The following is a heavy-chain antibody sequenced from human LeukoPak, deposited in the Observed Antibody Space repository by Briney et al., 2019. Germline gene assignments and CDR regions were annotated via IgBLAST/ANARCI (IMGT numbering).Heavy chain of an antibody. CDR2: ICGSGST. V-gene: IGHV4-59*08. CDR1: GDSINSYS. D-gene: IGHD1-1*01. Sequence: PSETLSLTCIVSGDSINSYSWNWIRQSPEKGLEWIGRICGSGSTMYNPSLRSRVTLLVDTSNNQFSLKLSSVTAADTAIYYCARRVVETRPSSERNWLDPWGQGTLVTVSP. J-gene: IGHJ5*02. CDR3: ARRVVETRPSSERNWLDP.